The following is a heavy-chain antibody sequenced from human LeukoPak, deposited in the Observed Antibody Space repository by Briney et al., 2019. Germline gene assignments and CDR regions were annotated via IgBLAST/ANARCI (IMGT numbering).Heavy chain of an antibody. CDR3: ARGAQRGFDYSNSLQY. V-gene: IGHV3-33*01. CDR1: GFTFSSYG. CDR2: IWSDGTNK. J-gene: IGHJ4*02. Sequence: PGGSLRLSCAASGFTFSSYGMHWVRQAPGKGLEWVAVIWSDGTNKYYAASVKGRFSISRDDSGKTVHLQMNSLRPEDTAVYYCARGAQRGFDYSNSLQYWGQGTPVTVST. D-gene: IGHD4-11*01.